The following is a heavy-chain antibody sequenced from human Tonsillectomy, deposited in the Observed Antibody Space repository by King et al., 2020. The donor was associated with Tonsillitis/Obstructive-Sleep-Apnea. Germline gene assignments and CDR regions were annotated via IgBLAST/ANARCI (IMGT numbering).Heavy chain of an antibody. J-gene: IGHJ4*02. D-gene: IGHD2-2*01. V-gene: IGHV4-34*01. CDR2: INHSGTT. CDR3: ARGDIVVVPARPDY. CDR1: GGSFSGYY. Sequence: QVQLQQWGAGLLKPSETLSLTCAVYGGSFSGYYWSWIRQPPGKGLEWIGEINHSGTTNYNPSLKSRVTISVDTSKNQFSLKLSSVTAADTAVYYCARGDIVVVPARPDYWGQGNLVTVSS.